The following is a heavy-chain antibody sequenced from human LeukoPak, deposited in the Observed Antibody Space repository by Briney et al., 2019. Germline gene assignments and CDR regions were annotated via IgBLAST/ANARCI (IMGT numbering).Heavy chain of an antibody. CDR3: ARLAPQLVRGLYYYVMDV. J-gene: IGHJ6*02. CDR1: GGSISSYY. Sequence: SETLCLTCTVSGGSISSYYWSWIRQPPGKGLEWIGYIYYRGSTNYNPSLKSRVTISVDTSKHHFSLKLSSVPAADTAVYSSARLAPQLVRGLYYYVMDVWGQGTTVTVSS. D-gene: IGHD6-13*01. V-gene: IGHV4-59*08. CDR2: IYYRGST.